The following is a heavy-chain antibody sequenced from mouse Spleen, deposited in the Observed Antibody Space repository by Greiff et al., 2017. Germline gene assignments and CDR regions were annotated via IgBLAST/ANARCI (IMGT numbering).Heavy chain of an antibody. J-gene: IGHJ4*01. D-gene: IGHD2-4*01. CDR2: ISSGGGNT. CDR3: ARGGTMKMDY. CDR1: GFTFSSYA. V-gene: IGHV5-9-3*01. Sequence: EVQLVESGGGLVKLGGSLKLSCAASGFTFSSYAMSWVRQTPEKRLEWVATISSGGGNTYYPDSVKGRFTISRDNAKNTLYLQMSSLKSEDTAMYYCARGGTMKMDYWGQGTSVTVSS.